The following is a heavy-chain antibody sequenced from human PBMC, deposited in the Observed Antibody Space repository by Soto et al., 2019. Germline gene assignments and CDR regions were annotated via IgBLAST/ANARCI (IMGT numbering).Heavy chain of an antibody. D-gene: IGHD1-1*01. V-gene: IGHV1-18*01. J-gene: IGHJ4*02. Sequence: QVHLVQSGAEVKKPGASVKVSCKGSGYAFTTYGITWVRQAPGQGLEWMGWISAHNGNTNYAQKLQGRVTVTRDTSTSTAYMELRSLRSVDTAVYYCARGRYGDSWGQGALVTVSS. CDR2: ISAHNGNT. CDR1: GYAFTTYG. CDR3: ARGRYGDS.